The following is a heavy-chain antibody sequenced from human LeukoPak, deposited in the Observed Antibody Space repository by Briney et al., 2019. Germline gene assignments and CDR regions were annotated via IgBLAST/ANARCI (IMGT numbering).Heavy chain of an antibody. CDR1: GHSIRSGYY. Sequence: MTSETLSLTCSVSGHSIRSGYYWGWIRQPPGKGLEWIGSIYYSGTTYFNPSLKSRVNISVDTSKDQFSLNLSSVTAADTAVYYCARVRRSGWYSFDYWGQGTLVTISS. J-gene: IGHJ4*02. CDR2: IYYSGTT. V-gene: IGHV4-38-2*02. CDR3: ARVRRSGWYSFDY. D-gene: IGHD6-19*01.